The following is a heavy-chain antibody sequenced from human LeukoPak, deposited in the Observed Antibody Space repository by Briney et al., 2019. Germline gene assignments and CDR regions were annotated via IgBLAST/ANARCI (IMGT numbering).Heavy chain of an antibody. V-gene: IGHV3-7*01. CDR2: IKQDGSEK. CDR3: ARLHSTWFGP. J-gene: IGHJ5*02. D-gene: IGHD6-13*01. CDR1: GFTFNNYW. Sequence: GGSLRLSCAASGFTFNNYWMSWVRQAPGKGLEWVANIKQDGSEKYYVDSVKGRFTISRDNAKNSLYLQMNSLRAEDTAVYYCARLHSTWFGPWGQGTLVTVSS.